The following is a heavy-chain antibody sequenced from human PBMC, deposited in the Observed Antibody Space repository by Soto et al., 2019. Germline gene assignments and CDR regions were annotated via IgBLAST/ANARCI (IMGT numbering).Heavy chain of an antibody. CDR2: TYYRSQWYN. J-gene: IGHJ4*02. CDR3: ARGGYDLKE. V-gene: IGHV6-1*01. Sequence: SHPLXLTCAISGDSFSGNIVAFNLIRQSPSRGLEWLGRTYYRSQWYNDYAVSVRGRIIIQTDTAKKQYSLQLKSVSPEDTAMYYCARGGYDLKEWGKGTLV. CDR1: GDSFSGNIVA. D-gene: IGHD5-12*01.